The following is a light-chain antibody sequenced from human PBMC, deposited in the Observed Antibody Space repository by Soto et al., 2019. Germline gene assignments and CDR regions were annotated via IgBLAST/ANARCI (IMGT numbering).Light chain of an antibody. CDR3: QQYGSSPSWT. CDR1: QSVSSSY. Sequence: EIVLTQSPGTLSLSPGERATLSCRASQSVSSSYLAWYQQKPGQAPRLLIYGASSRATGIPDRFSGSGYGTDFTLTISRLEPEDVAVYYCQQYGSSPSWTLGQGTKEEIK. J-gene: IGKJ1*01. CDR2: GAS. V-gene: IGKV3-20*01.